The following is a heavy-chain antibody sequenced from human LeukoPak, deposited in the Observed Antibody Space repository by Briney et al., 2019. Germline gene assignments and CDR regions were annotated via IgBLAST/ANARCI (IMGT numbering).Heavy chain of an antibody. V-gene: IGHV4-61*02. Sequence: SETLSLTCTVSGGSISSGRYYWSWIRQPAGKGLEWIGRIYVSGSTNYNPSLKSRVTISLDTSKNQFSLKLSSVTAADTAVYYCVRGGDYYGSGRGNWFDPWGQGTLVTVSS. J-gene: IGHJ5*02. CDR3: VRGGDYYGSGRGNWFDP. CDR1: GGSISSGRYY. CDR2: IYVSGST. D-gene: IGHD3-10*01.